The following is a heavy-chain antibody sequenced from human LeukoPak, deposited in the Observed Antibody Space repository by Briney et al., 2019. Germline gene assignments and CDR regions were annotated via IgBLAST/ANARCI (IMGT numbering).Heavy chain of an antibody. D-gene: IGHD2-15*01. CDR3: AKDRHCSGGSCSTVLDY. V-gene: IGHV3-30*02. CDR2: IRYDGGNK. CDR1: GFTFSSYG. Sequence: GGSLRLSCAASGFTFSSYGMHWVRQAPGKGLEWVTFIRYDGGNKYYADSVKGRFTISRDNSKNTLYLQMNSLRPEDTAVYYCAKDRHCSGGSCSTVLDYWGQGTLVTVPS. J-gene: IGHJ4*02.